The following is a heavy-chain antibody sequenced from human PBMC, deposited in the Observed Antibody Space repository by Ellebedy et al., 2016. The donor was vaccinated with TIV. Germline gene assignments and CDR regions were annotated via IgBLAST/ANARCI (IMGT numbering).Heavy chain of an antibody. Sequence: GESLKISCEASGFTFSSYWMHSVRQAPGKGLVWVSRITTDGEMYADSVKGRFTVSRDNAKNTLYLQMNSLRAEDTAVYYCARILGGSGSRSEAIDYWGQGTLVTVSS. D-gene: IGHD5-12*01. CDR2: ITTDGE. CDR1: GFTFSSYW. V-gene: IGHV3-74*03. J-gene: IGHJ4*02. CDR3: ARILGGSGSRSEAIDY.